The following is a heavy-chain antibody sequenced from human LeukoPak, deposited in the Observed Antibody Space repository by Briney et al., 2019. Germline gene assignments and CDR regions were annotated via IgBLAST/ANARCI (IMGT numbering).Heavy chain of an antibody. CDR2: INCGGGST. D-gene: IGHD6-6*01. CDR1: GFTFSSYA. Sequence: PGGSLRLSCAPSGFTFSSYAMSGGPHAPGKGLEWVSAINCGGGSTYYADSLKGRYTTSRDNTKHTLYLQMNSVRAEDTAVYYCAKDSSSSSFSRPQYYFDYWGQGTLVTVSS. V-gene: IGHV3-23*01. J-gene: IGHJ4*02. CDR3: AKDSSSSSFSRPQYYFDY.